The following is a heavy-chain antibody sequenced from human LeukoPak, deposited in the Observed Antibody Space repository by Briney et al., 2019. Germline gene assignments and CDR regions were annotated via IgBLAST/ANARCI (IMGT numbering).Heavy chain of an antibody. V-gene: IGHV3-20*04. Sequence: GGSLRLSCAASGFTFSNAWMSWVRQAPGKGLEWVSGINWNGGRTGYVDSVKGRFTISRDNAKNSLYLQMNSLRAEDTALYYCARDQGGTGSWSEGEGYWGQGTLVTVSS. D-gene: IGHD6-13*01. J-gene: IGHJ4*02. CDR3: ARDQGGTGSWSEGEGY. CDR2: INWNGGRT. CDR1: GFTFSNAW.